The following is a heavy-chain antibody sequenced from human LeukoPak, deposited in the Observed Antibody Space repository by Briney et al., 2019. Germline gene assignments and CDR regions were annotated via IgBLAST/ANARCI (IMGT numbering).Heavy chain of an antibody. CDR2: MNPNSGNT. CDR3: ARANPLDY. J-gene: IGHJ4*02. Sequence: ASVKVSCKASGYTFTSYGISWVRQATGQGLEWMGWMNPNSGNTGYAQKFQGNVTMTRNTSINTAYMELNSLRSEDTAVYYCARANPLDYWGQGTLVTVSS. CDR1: GYTFTSYG. V-gene: IGHV1-8*01.